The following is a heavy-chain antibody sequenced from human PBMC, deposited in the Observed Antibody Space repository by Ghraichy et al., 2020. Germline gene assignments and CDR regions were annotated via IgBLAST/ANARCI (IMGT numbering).Heavy chain of an antibody. CDR2: ISFSSSRL. J-gene: IGHJ4*02. CDR1: GFTFSSYS. V-gene: IGHV3-48*02. D-gene: IGHD6-19*01. CDR3: ARGPFLAVAGTEPFDY. Sequence: GGSLRLSCAASGFTFSSYSMAWVRQIPGKGLEWVSYISFSSSRLYYADSVKGRFTISRDNDENSLYLQMDSLRDEDTAVYYCARGPFLAVAGTEPFDYWGQGTLVTVSS.